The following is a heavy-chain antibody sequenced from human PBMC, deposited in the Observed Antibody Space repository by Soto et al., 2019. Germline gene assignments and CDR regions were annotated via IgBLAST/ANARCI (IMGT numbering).Heavy chain of an antibody. CDR1: GYTFTSHD. CDR3: VREGFEY. Sequence: GASVKVSCTASGYTFTSHDISWVRQATGQGLEWMGYMNPNTGTTGYAQKFQGRITMTMDTSIRTVYMELSSLTSEDTALYYCVREGFEYWGQGTQVTVSS. V-gene: IGHV1-8*01. J-gene: IGHJ4*02. CDR2: MNPNTGTT.